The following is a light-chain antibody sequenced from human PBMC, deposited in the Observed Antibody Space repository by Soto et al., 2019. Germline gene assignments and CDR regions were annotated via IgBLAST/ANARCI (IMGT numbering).Light chain of an antibody. J-gene: IGLJ2*01. V-gene: IGLV2-14*01. CDR2: EVS. CDR1: SSDVGGYDY. CDR3: CSYTGSLTLL. Sequence: QSALTQPASVSGSPGQSITISCTGSSSDVGGYDYVSWYQQHPGKAPKLMIYEVSNRPSGVSNRFSGSKSGNTAYLTISGLQAEDEADYYCCSYTGSLTLLFGGGTKLTVL.